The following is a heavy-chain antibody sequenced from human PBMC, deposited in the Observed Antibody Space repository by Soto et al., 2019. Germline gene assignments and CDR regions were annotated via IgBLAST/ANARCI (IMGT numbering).Heavy chain of an antibody. D-gene: IGHD3-10*01. Sequence: GGSLRLSCAASGFTFSSYWMYWVRQAPGKGLVWVSRIKSDGSSTSYADSVKGRFTISRDNAKNTLDLQMHGLRAEDMAVYYCARSVRSGSFPYYYYAMDVWGQGTTVTVSS. CDR1: GFTFSSYW. CDR2: IKSDGSST. CDR3: ARSVRSGSFPYYYYAMDV. J-gene: IGHJ6*02. V-gene: IGHV3-74*01.